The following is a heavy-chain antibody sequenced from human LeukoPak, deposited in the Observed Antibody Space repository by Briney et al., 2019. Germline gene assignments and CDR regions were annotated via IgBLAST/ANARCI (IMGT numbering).Heavy chain of an antibody. CDR3: ARDSRIAVAGYYYYYGMDV. CDR1: GGSISSNY. Sequence: SETLSLTCTVSGGSISSNYWSWIRQPPGKGLEWIGYIYYSGSTNYNPSLKSRVTISVDTSKNQFSLKLSSVTAADTAVYYCARDSRIAVAGYYYYYGMDVWGQGTTVTVSS. V-gene: IGHV4-59*01. CDR2: IYYSGST. J-gene: IGHJ6*02. D-gene: IGHD6-19*01.